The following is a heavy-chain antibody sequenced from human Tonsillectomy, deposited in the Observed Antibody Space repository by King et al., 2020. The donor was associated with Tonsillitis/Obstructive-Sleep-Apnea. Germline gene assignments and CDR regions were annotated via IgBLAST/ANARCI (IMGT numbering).Heavy chain of an antibody. CDR2: INRDWSMT. Sequence: VQLVESGGGLVQPGGSLRLSCAASGFTFSSYGMHWVRQAPGKGLVWVSLINRDWSMTRYADSGKGRITISRDNAKNTLDLQMNSLRAEDTAVYYCAVGHCSSTSCKGGFDPWGQGTLVTVSS. CDR1: GFTFSSYG. J-gene: IGHJ5*02. CDR3: AVGHCSSTSCKGGFDP. V-gene: IGHV3-74*01. D-gene: IGHD2-2*01.